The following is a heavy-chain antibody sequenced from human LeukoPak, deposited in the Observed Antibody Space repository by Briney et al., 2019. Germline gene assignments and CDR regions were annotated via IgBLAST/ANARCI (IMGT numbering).Heavy chain of an antibody. CDR3: TREHYFYHMDG. V-gene: IGHV3-9*01. J-gene: IGHJ6*03. Sequence: GGSLRLSCAASGFTFDDYAMHWVRQAPGKGLESVSGISWNSGSIGYADSVKGRFTISRDNAKNSLYLQMNSLRAEDTAVYYCTREHYFYHMDGWGEGTTVTVSS. CDR1: GFTFDDYA. CDR2: ISWNSGSI.